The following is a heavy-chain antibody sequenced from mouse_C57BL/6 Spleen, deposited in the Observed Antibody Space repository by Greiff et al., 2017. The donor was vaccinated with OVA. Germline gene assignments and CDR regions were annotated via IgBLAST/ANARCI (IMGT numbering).Heavy chain of an antibody. V-gene: IGHV1-18*01. Sequence: VQLQQSGPELVKPGASVKIPCKASGYTFTDYNMDWVKQSHGKSLEWIGDINPNNGGTIYNQKFKGKATLTVDKSSSTAYMELRSLTSEDTAVYYCARSGLYYDYDGYFDYWGQGTTLTVSS. CDR3: ARSGLYYDYDGYFDY. D-gene: IGHD2-4*01. J-gene: IGHJ2*01. CDR1: GYTFTDYN. CDR2: INPNNGGT.